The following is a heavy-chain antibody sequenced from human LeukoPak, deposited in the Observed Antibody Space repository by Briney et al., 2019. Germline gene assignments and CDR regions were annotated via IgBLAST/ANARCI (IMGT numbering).Heavy chain of an antibody. CDR1: GFTVSSNY. CDR2: INPDGRT. D-gene: IGHD6-13*01. Sequence: GGSLRLSCAASGFTVSSNYMNWVRQAPGKGLEWVSVINPDGRTNYADSVKGRFTISRDNFENTLYLQMNSLRADDTAVYYCARKTRAAAGAYWGQGTLVTVSS. V-gene: IGHV3-66*01. J-gene: IGHJ4*02. CDR3: ARKTRAAAGAY.